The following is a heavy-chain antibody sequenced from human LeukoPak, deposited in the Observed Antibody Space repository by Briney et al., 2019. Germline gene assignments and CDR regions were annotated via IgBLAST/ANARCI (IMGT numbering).Heavy chain of an antibody. CDR3: ARDVPLPVRRYYDSSGYHPLGYFDL. CDR2: IYYSGST. J-gene: IGHJ2*01. D-gene: IGHD3-22*01. CDR1: GGSISSYY. Sequence: SETLSLTCTVSGGSISSYYWSWIRQPPGKGLEWIGYIYYSGSTNYNPSLKSRVTISVDTSKNQFSLKLSSVTAPDTAVYYCARDVPLPVRRYYDSSGYHPLGYFDLWGRGTLVTVSS. V-gene: IGHV4-59*12.